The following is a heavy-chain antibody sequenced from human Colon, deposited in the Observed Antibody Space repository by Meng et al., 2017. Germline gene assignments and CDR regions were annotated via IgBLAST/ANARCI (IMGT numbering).Heavy chain of an antibody. CDR3: ARHLGWEFDY. CDR1: GASITRSNW. V-gene: IGHV4-4*02. Sequence: QWQLTGWGPGLVRHSVTLSLTLTVSGASITRSNWWSWARQAPGKGMEWIGQIDLSGKTDYNPSLKSRVTISLDKSMNQLFLEVYFVTAADTAIYYCARHLGWEFDYWGPGNLVTVSS. D-gene: IGHD6-19*01. CDR2: IDLSGKT. J-gene: IGHJ4*02.